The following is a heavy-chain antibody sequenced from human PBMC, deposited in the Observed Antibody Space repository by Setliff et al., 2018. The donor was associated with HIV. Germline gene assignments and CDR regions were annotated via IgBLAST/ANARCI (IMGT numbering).Heavy chain of an antibody. CDR3: ARGSCSGCYLSHY. CDR2: INAGDDNT. J-gene: IGHJ4*02. D-gene: IGHD6-19*01. V-gene: IGHV1-3*01. CDR1: GYTFSTNA. Sequence: ASVKVSCKAFGYTFSTNAIHWVRQAPGQRLEWMGYINAGDDNTRYSEKFQGRVTITRDTSANTAYMELSSLRSEDTAVYYCARGSCSGCYLSHYWGLGTLVTVSS.